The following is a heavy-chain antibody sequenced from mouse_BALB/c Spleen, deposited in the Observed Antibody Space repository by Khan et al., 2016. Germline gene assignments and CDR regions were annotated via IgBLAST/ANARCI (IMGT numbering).Heavy chain of an antibody. CDR3: ARSPYDYDVGFAY. D-gene: IGHD2-4*01. CDR1: GFNIKDTY. J-gene: IGHJ3*01. V-gene: IGHV14-3*02. Sequence: IQLVQSGAELVKPGASVKLSCTASGFNIKDTYMHWVKQRPEQGLEWIGRIDPASGNTKYDPKFQGKATITADTSSNTAYLQLSSLTSEDTAVYYCARSPYDYDVGFAYWGQGTLVTVSA. CDR2: IDPASGNT.